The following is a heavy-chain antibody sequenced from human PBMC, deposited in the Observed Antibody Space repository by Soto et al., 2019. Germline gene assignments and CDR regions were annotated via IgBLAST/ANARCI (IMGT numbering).Heavy chain of an antibody. CDR1: GFIFSDYT. CDR3: ARDVGCSTRFVCGHYFFGMDV. J-gene: IGHJ6*02. CDR2: ISSSGGAI. D-gene: IGHD2-21*01. V-gene: IGHV3-48*02. Sequence: EVQLVESGGDLVQPGGSLRLSCAASGFIFSDYTMTWVRQAPGRGLEFVSDISSSGGAIFDAESGKGRFTVSRDNAKNSLFLQMTSLIDADTAEYFCARDVGCSTRFVCGHYFFGMDVGGQGTAVTVSS.